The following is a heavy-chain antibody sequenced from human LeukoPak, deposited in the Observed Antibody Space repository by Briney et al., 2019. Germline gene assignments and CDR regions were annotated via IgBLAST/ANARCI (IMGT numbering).Heavy chain of an antibody. CDR3: TAEKNGSPHY. J-gene: IGHJ4*02. CDR1: RGSVSSSTYY. Sequence: PSETLSLTCTVSRGSVSSSTYYWSWVRQPPGKGLEWIASIYYTGSTYYNPSLKSRVTISLDMSKNEFFLTMTSVTAADTAVYFCTAEKNGSPHYWDQGTQVTVSS. V-gene: IGHV4-39*07. CDR2: IYYTGST. D-gene: IGHD2-8*01.